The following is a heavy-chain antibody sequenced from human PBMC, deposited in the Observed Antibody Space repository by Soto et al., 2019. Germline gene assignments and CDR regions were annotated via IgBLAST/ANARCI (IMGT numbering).Heavy chain of an antibody. J-gene: IGHJ4*02. D-gene: IGHD6-19*01. CDR2: ISAYNGNT. CDR3: ARDLEEQWIIEHLAY. Sequence: ASVKVSCKASGYTFTSYGISWVRQAPGQGLEWMGWISAYNGNTNYAQKLQGRVTMTTDTSTSTAYMELRSLRSDDTAVYYCARDLEEQWIIEHLAYWGQGTLVTVSS. V-gene: IGHV1-18*01. CDR1: GYTFTSYG.